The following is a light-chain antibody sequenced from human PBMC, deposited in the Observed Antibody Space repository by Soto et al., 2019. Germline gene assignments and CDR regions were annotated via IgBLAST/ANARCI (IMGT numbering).Light chain of an antibody. CDR3: QQYNDWPPVT. CDR2: GAS. J-gene: IGKJ4*01. CDR1: QSVYSS. V-gene: IGKV3-15*01. Sequence: EIVMRQSPASISVSPGERATLSCTASQSVYSSLAWYQQKHGQAPRLLIYGASTRATGIPARFSGSGSGTEFTLTISRLQSEDFAVYYCQQYNDWPPVTFGGGSKVDI.